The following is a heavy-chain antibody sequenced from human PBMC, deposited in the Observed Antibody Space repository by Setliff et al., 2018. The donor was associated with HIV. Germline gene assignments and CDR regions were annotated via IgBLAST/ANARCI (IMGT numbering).Heavy chain of an antibody. D-gene: IGHD6-19*01. CDR1: GGSFSGYY. CDR2: IYTTGST. CDR3: ARRGWYSVDY. V-gene: IGHV4-4*09. Sequence: SETLSLTCAVYGGSFSGYYWSWVRQPPGKGLEWIGYIYTTGSTNYNPSLKSRVTMSVDTSKNQFSLKLSSVTAADTAVYYCARRGWYSVDYWGQGTLVTVSS. J-gene: IGHJ4*02.